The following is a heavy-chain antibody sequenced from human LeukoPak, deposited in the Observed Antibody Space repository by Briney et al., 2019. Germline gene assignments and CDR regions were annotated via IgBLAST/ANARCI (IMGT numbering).Heavy chain of an antibody. V-gene: IGHV4-34*01. CDR1: GGSFSGYY. Sequence: SETLSLTCAVYGGSFSGYYWSWVRQPPGKGLEWIGEINHSGSTNYNPSLKSRVTISVDTSKNQFSLKLSSVTAADTAVYYCTSAVPFQLVHWGQGTLVTVSS. CDR2: INHSGST. D-gene: IGHD6-13*01. J-gene: IGHJ4*02. CDR3: TSAVPFQLVH.